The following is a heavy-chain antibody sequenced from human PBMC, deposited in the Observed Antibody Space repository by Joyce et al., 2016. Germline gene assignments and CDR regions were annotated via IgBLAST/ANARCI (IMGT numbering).Heavy chain of an antibody. CDR1: EYIFTNYW. D-gene: IGHD4-11*01. CDR3: ARRRGGYSNYDGFDY. J-gene: IGHJ4*02. CDR2: IDPGDSDT. V-gene: IGHV5-51*01. Sequence: EGQLVQSGAELKKPGESLRISCKGSEYIFTNYWIGWARQMPGKGLEWMGIIDPGDSDTRYNPPFQGQVTISADKSISTAYLQWSSLKASDTAIYYCARRRGGYSNYDGFDYWGQGTLVTVSS.